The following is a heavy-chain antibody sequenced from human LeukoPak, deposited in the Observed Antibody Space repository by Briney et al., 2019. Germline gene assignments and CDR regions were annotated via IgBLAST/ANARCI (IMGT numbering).Heavy chain of an antibody. V-gene: IGHV1-69*04. Sequence: SVKVSCKASAGSFSSYAISWVRQASGQGLEWMGRIIPIFGIANYAQKFQGRVTITADKSTSTAYMELSSLRSEDTAVYYCARDIVGAQMYYFDYWGQGTLVTVSS. CDR3: ARDIVGAQMYYFDY. CDR2: IIPIFGIA. D-gene: IGHD1-26*01. J-gene: IGHJ4*02. CDR1: AGSFSSYA.